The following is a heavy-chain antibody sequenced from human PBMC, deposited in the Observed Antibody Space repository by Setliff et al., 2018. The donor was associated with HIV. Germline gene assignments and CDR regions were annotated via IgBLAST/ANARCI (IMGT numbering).Heavy chain of an antibody. J-gene: IGHJ1*01. Sequence: SETLSLTCAVYGGSFGSYYWNWIRQPPGKGLEWIGEINHSGTTNYNSSLKSRVTISEDSSKNQFSLRLTSVTAADTAVYYCARGRITGLYPGGEYFQHWGQGTVVTVSS. CDR3: ARGRITGLYPGGEYFQH. CDR2: INHSGTT. V-gene: IGHV4-34*01. CDR1: GGSFGSYY. D-gene: IGHD2-8*02.